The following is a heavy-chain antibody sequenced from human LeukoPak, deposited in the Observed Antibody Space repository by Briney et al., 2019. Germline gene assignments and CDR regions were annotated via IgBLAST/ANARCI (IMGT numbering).Heavy chain of an antibody. D-gene: IGHD3-3*01. J-gene: IGHJ4*02. CDR1: GGTFSSYA. CDR3: ASHAYDFWSGYYHSSFDY. V-gene: IGHV1-69*05. Sequence: SVKVSCKASGGTFSSYAISWVRQAPGQGLEWMGGIIPIFGTANYAQKFQGRVTITTDESTSTAYMELSSLRSEDTAVYYCASHAYDFWSGYYHSSFDYWGQGTLVTVSS. CDR2: IIPIFGTA.